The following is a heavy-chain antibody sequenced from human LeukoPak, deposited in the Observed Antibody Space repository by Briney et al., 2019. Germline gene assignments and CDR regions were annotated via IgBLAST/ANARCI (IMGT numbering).Heavy chain of an antibody. CDR3: ARLPGGSYPYYYYYGMDV. CDR2: INHSGST. D-gene: IGHD1-26*01. J-gene: IGHJ6*02. V-gene: IGHV4-34*01. Sequence: SETLSLTCTVSGGSISSYYWSWIRQPPGKGLEWIGEINHSGSTNYNPSLKSRVTISVDTSKNQFSLKLSSVTAADTAVYYCARLPGGSYPYYYYYGMDVWGQGTTVTVSS. CDR1: GGSISSYY.